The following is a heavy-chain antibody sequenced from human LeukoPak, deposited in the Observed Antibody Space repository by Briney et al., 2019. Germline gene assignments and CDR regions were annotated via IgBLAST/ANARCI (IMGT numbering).Heavy chain of an antibody. Sequence: ASETLSLTCTVSGGSISSGSYYWSWIRQPAGKGLEWIGRIYTSGSTNYNPSLKSRVTISVDTSKNQFSLKLSSVTAADTAVYYCAREGTTVVTPEGADDAFDIWGQGTMVTVSS. CDR3: AREGTTVVTPEGADDAFDI. J-gene: IGHJ3*02. V-gene: IGHV4-61*02. CDR2: IYTSGST. CDR1: GGSISSGSYY. D-gene: IGHD4-23*01.